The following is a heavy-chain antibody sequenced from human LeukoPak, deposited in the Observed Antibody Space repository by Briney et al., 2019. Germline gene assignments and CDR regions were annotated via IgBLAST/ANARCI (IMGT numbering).Heavy chain of an antibody. Sequence: SETLSLTCTVSGGSISSYYWIWIRHPPGKGLEWIGHIYYSGRTNYNPSLKSRVTISLDTSKNQFSLKLSSMTAADTAVYYCARGFDGPNAFDLWGQGPMVTVSS. V-gene: IGHV4-59*01. CDR1: GGSISSYY. CDR2: IYYSGRT. D-gene: IGHD5-24*01. CDR3: ARGFDGPNAFDL. J-gene: IGHJ3*01.